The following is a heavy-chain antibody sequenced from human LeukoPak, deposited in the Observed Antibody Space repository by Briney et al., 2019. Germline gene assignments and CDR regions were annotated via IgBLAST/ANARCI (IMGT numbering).Heavy chain of an antibody. Sequence: SETLSLTCTVSGGSISSYYWSWIRQPPGKGLEWIGHIYYSGSTNYNPSLKSRVTISVDTSKNQFSLKLSSVTAADTAVYYCASHDILTGYDYWGQGTLVTVSS. D-gene: IGHD3-9*01. CDR3: ASHDILTGYDY. CDR2: IYYSGST. J-gene: IGHJ4*02. V-gene: IGHV4-59*01. CDR1: GGSISSYY.